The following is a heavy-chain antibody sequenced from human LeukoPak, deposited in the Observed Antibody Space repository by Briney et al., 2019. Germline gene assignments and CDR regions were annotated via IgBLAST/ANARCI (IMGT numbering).Heavy chain of an antibody. D-gene: IGHD4-17*01. J-gene: IGHJ4*02. Sequence: PSETLSLTCTVSGGAISSSYWSWIPQPPGKGLEWIGSIYYSGSTNSNPSLKSRVTISVDTSKNQFSLKQSSGTAADTAGTYCARHKNVYGDYRYRGQGTLVTVSS. CDR3: ARHKNVYGDYRY. V-gene: IGHV4-59*01. CDR2: IYYSGST. CDR1: GGAISSSY.